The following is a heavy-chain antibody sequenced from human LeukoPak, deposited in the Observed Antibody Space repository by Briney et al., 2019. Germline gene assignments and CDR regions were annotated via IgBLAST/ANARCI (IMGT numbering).Heavy chain of an antibody. CDR1: GFTVSSNY. J-gene: IGHJ4*02. V-gene: IGHV3-66*03. CDR3: ARGDDFCFDY. CDR2: IYSCGST. D-gene: IGHD3-3*01. Sequence: GGSLRLSCAASGFTVSSNYMSWVRHAPGKGVEWVSVIYSCGSTYYADSVKGRFTISRDNSKNTLYLQMNSLRAEDTAVYYCARGDDFCFDYWGQGTLVTVSS.